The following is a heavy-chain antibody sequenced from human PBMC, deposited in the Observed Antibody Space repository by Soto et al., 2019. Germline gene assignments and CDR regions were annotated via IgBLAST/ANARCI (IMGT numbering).Heavy chain of an antibody. CDR2: IWFDGSNK. D-gene: IGHD2-15*01. Sequence: QVHLVESGGGVVQPGGSLRLSCAASGFTFSSYAIHWVRQAPGKGLEWVAIIWFDGSNKYYADSVKGRFSTSRYNSQNSRFLQPHSPRAEDTAVYYCARGQLPAATTYFDFWGQGTLVIVPS. CDR3: ARGQLPAATTYFDF. J-gene: IGHJ4*02. CDR1: GFTFSSYA. V-gene: IGHV3-33*01.